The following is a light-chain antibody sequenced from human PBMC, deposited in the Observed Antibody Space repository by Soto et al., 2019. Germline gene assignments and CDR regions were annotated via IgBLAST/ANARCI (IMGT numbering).Light chain of an antibody. J-gene: IGLJ2*01. CDR3: NSYAGSNNVI. Sequence: QSALTQPPSASGSPGQSGTISCTGTSSDVGGYNYVSWFQQHPGKAPKLIIYEVTKRPSGVPDRFSGSKSGNTASLTVSGLQGEDEADYYCNSYAGSNNVIFGGGTKVTVL. CDR1: SSDVGGYNY. CDR2: EVT. V-gene: IGLV2-8*01.